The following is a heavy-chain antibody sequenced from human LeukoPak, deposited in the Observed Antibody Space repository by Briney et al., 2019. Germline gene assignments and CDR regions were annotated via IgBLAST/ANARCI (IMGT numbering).Heavy chain of an antibody. CDR2: IIENGNSQ. V-gene: IGHV3-30*03. CDR3: ARDSWDILVGVFSYYYYMDV. Sequence: PGGSLRLSCAASGFTFRNYIMHWVRQAPGKGLDWVAVIIENGNSQYYADSVKGRFTISRDNSKNTLYLQMNSLRAEDTAVYYCARDSWDILVGVFSYYYYMDVWGKGTTVTVSS. D-gene: IGHD1-26*01. J-gene: IGHJ6*03. CDR1: GFTFRNYI.